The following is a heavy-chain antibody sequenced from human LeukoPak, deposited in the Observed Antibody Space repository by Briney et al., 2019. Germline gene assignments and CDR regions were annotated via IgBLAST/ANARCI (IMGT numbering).Heavy chain of an antibody. CDR1: GYTLTVYY. CDR2: INPNRGGT. J-gene: IGHJ4*02. CDR3: ARIYSGSYSTDDY. Sequence: ASVSVSSAASGYTLTVYYMHWVRQAPGQGLEWRGWINPNRGGTNYAQKFQGGVTITTNTTISTAYMELSRLRSDDTAVYYCARIYSGSYSTDDYWGQGTLVTVSS. D-gene: IGHD1-26*01. V-gene: IGHV1-2*02.